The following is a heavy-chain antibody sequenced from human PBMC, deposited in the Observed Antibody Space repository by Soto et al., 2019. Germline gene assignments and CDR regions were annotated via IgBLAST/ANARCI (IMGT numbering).Heavy chain of an antibody. CDR3: ARVKWSSIAARQKYNWFDP. D-gene: IGHD6-6*01. Sequence: SETLSLTCTVSGGSISSGGYYWSWIRQHPGKGLEWIGYIYYSGSTYYNPSLKSRVTISVDTSKNQFSLKLSSVTAADTAVYYCARVKWSSIAARQKYNWFDPWGQGTLVTVSS. CDR2: IYYSGST. J-gene: IGHJ5*02. CDR1: GGSISSGGYY. V-gene: IGHV4-31*03.